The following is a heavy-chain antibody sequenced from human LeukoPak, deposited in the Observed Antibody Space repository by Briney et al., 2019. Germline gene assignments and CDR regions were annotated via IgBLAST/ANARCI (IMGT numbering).Heavy chain of an antibody. CDR1: GFTVSSNY. Sequence: GGSLRLSCAASGFTVSSNYMSWVRQAPGKGLEWLANINQDGSQTSHVDSVRGRFTVSRGNAKNSLYLQMNSLRVDDTAVYYCARDSTPRYSGYDWVFWGRGTLVTVSS. D-gene: IGHD5-12*01. V-gene: IGHV3-7*01. CDR3: ARDSTPRYSGYDWVF. CDR2: INQDGSQT. J-gene: IGHJ4*02.